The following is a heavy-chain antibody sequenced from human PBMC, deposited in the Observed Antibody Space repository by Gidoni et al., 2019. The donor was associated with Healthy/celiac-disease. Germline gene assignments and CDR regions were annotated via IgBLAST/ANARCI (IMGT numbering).Heavy chain of an antibody. J-gene: IGHJ6*02. Sequence: QVQMVQSGAEVKKPGSSVKVSCQASGGTFSSYAISWVRQAPGQGLGWMGRIIPILGIANTALKFQGRVTITADNSTSTAYMELCSLRSEDTAVYYCARSPTAMAYGDYYYGMDVWGQGTTVTVSS. D-gene: IGHD5-18*01. V-gene: IGHV1-69*04. CDR3: ARSPTAMAYGDYYYGMDV. CDR2: IIPILGIA. CDR1: GGTFSSYA.